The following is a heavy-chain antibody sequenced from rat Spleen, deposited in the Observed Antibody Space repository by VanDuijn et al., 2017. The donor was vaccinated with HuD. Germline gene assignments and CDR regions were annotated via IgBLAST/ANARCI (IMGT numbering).Heavy chain of an antibody. CDR2: ITNNGGNT. Sequence: WVASITNNGGNTYYPDSVKGRFTVSRDNAKTTLYLQMNTLRSEDTATYYCTRENYYSADYWGQGVMVTVSS. CDR3: TRENYYSADY. J-gene: IGHJ2*01. D-gene: IGHD1-1*01. V-gene: IGHV5-31*01.